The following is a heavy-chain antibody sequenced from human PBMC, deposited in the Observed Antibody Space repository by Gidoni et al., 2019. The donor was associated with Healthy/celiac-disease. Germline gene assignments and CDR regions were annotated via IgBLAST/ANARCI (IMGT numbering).Heavy chain of an antibody. V-gene: IGHV4-34*01. CDR1: GGSFSVYY. CDR2: INHSGRT. D-gene: IGHD3-10*01. CDR3: ARGPIPYYGSGSYYNSYFDY. J-gene: IGHJ4*02. Sequence: QVQLQQWGAGLLKPSDTLSLTCAVYGGSFSVYYWSWILQPPGKGLEWIGEINHSGRTNYNPSLKSRVNISVDTSKNQFSLKLSSVTDADTAVYYCARGPIPYYGSGSYYNSYFDYWGQGTLVTVSS.